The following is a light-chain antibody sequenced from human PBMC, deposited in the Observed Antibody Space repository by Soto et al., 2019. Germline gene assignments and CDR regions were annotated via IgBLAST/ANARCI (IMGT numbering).Light chain of an antibody. Sequence: QSVLTQPRSVSGSPGQSVTISCTGTSSDVGGYNYVSWYQHHPGKAPKLMIYDVSKRPSGVPDRFSGSKSGNTASLTISGLQPEDEADYYCCSYAGSYTYVVFGGGTKLTVL. CDR3: CSYAGSYTYVV. CDR1: SSDVGGYNY. CDR2: DVS. V-gene: IGLV2-11*01. J-gene: IGLJ2*01.